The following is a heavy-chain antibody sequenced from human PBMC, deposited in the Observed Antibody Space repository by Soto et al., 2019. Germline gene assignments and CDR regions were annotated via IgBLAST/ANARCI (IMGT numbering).Heavy chain of an antibody. CDR1: GGTFSTYA. Sequence: QVQLVQSGDEVKKPGSSVKVSCKASGGTFSTYAISWVRQAPGQGLEWMGGIITIFGTPNYAQKFQGRVTITADESPSTAYRELSSLKSEYTAVYYCARGPAGVGDLGQDCYYGMDVWGQGTTVTVS. D-gene: IGHD3-10*01. CDR2: IITIFGTP. J-gene: IGHJ6*02. CDR3: ARGPAGVGDLGQDCYYGMDV. V-gene: IGHV1-69*01.